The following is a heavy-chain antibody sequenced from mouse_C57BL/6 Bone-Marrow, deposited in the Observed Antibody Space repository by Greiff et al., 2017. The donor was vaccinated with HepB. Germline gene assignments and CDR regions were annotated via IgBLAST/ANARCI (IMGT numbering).Heavy chain of an antibody. CDR3: ARGTYGNYVGWYFDV. CDR1: GYTFTSYW. Sequence: QVQLQQPGAELVKPGASVKMSCKASGYTFTSYWITWVKQRPGQGLEWIGDIYPGSGSTNYNEKFKSKATLTVDTSSSTAYMQLSSLTSEDSAVYYCARGTYGNYVGWYFDVWGTGTTVTVSS. V-gene: IGHV1-55*01. J-gene: IGHJ1*03. D-gene: IGHD2-1*01. CDR2: IYPGSGST.